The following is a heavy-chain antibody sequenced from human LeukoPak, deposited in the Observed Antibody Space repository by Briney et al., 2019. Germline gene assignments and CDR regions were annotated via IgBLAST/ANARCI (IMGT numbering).Heavy chain of an antibody. J-gene: IGHJ4*02. D-gene: IGHD6-19*01. V-gene: IGHV3-23*01. Sequence: GGSLRLSCTASGFTFSNFDMGWVRQAPGKGLEWVSAITNRGDGTYFADSVKGRVTISRDNSKDTLYLPLKSLRADDTAVYYCAKDARRTSGWYHFDSWGQGTLVTVSS. CDR2: ITNRGDGT. CDR1: GFTFSNFD. CDR3: AKDARRTSGWYHFDS.